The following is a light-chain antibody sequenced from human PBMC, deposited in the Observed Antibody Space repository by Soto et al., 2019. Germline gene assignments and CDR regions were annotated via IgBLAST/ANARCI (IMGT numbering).Light chain of an antibody. CDR2: GAS. V-gene: IGKV3-20*01. J-gene: IGKJ4*01. Sequence: EIVLTQSPGTLSLSPGERATLSCRASQSVSSSYLAWYQQKPGQAPRLLIYGASSRATGIPDRFSGSGSGTDFTLTISRLEPEDFAVYYCQQYGSPSLTFRGGTKVEIK. CDR3: QQYGSPSLT. CDR1: QSVSSSY.